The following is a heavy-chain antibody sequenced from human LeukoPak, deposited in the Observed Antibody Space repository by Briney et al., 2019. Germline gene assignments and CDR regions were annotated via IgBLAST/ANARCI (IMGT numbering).Heavy chain of an antibody. CDR1: GISLTNYA. J-gene: IGHJ4*02. Sequence: GGSLRLSCVVSGISLTNYAMTWVRQAPGKGLEWAQYIRERGGSTSSADSVKGRFTISRDTSLNTLYLQMTSLRAEDTAVYFCAKRGIVIRGILVIGYHQEAYHYDYWGQGVLVTVSS. V-gene: IGHV3-23*01. CDR2: IRERGGST. CDR3: AKRGIVIRGILVIGYHQEAYHYDY. D-gene: IGHD3-10*01.